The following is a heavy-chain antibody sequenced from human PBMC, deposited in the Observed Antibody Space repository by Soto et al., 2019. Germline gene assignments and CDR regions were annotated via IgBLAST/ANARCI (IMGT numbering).Heavy chain of an antibody. Sequence: QVQLVQSGAEVKKPGASVKVSCKASGYTFTSYYMHWVRQAPGQGLEWVGTINPRDGSTTYEHRFQGRVTMTRDTSTSTVYMELTSLRSEDTAVYYCASSRTKIFDYWGQGTLVTVSS. CDR2: INPRDGST. CDR1: GYTFTSYY. CDR3: ASSRTKIFDY. J-gene: IGHJ4*02. V-gene: IGHV1-46*03. D-gene: IGHD1-1*01.